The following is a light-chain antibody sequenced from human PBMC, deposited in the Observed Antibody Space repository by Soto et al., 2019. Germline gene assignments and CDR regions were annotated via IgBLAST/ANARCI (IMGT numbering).Light chain of an antibody. CDR1: QGIGSW. CDR3: QQDTSNPT. Sequence: DIQMTQSPSTLSASVGDRVSITCRASQGIGSWLAWYQQEPGKAPKLLVFDSSTLQSGVPSRFSGSGSGTEFTLTISSLQPDDFATYYCQQDTSNPTFGQGTRLEI. J-gene: IGKJ2*01. CDR2: DSS. V-gene: IGKV1-5*03.